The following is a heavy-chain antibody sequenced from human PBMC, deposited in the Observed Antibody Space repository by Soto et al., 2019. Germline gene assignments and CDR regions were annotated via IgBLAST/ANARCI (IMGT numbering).Heavy chain of an antibody. Sequence: ESGPTLVNPTQTLTLTCTFSGFSLSTSGVGVGWIRQPPGKALEWLALIYWNDDKRYSPSLKSRLTITKDTSKNQVVLTMTNMDPVDTATYYCAHRQRSGYDADAFDIWGQGTMVTVSS. CDR3: AHRQRSGYDADAFDI. CDR1: GFSLSTSGVG. D-gene: IGHD5-12*01. J-gene: IGHJ3*02. CDR2: IYWNDDK. V-gene: IGHV2-5*01.